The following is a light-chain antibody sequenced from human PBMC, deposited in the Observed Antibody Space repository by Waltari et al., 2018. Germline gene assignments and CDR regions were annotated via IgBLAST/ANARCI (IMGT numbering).Light chain of an antibody. CDR2: SNS. CDR3: AVWDDSLNGWV. V-gene: IGLV1-44*01. J-gene: IGLJ3*02. Sequence: QSVLTQPPSASGTPGQRVTTSCSGSSSNIGSNGVDWYQQLPGTAPKHLISSNSHGPLGGPDRFAGSKRGLSASLAISGLQSDDEADYYCAVWDDSLNGWVFVGGTKLTVL. CDR1: SSNIGSNG.